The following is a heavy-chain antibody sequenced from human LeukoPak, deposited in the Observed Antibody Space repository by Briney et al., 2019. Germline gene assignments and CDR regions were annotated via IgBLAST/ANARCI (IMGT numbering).Heavy chain of an antibody. D-gene: IGHD5-24*01. CDR1: GGTFSSYG. CDR2: IVPIFRST. J-gene: IGHJ4*02. CDR3: ARSQRAGYNVYHFDY. V-gene: IGHV1-69*13. Sequence: GASVKVSCKASGGTFSSYGVSWVRQAPGQGLERMGGIVPIFRSTTYAQKFRGRVTITADEPMSTVYMEMSSLRSEDTAVYYCARSQRAGYNVYHFDYWGQGTLVTVSS.